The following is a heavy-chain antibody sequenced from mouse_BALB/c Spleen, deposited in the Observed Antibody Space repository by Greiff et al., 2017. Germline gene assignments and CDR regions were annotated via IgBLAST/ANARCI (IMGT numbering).Heavy chain of an antibody. J-gene: IGHJ3*01. Sequence: VQLQQTGPELVKPGASVKISCKASGYSFTDYIMLWVKQSHGKSLEWIGNINPYYGSTSYNLKFKGKATLTVDKSSSTAYMHLSSLTSEDSAVYYCARARATKAWFAYWGQGTLVTVSA. V-gene: IGHV1-39*01. CDR1: GYSFTDYI. CDR2: INPYYGST. CDR3: ARARATKAWFAY. D-gene: IGHD3-1*01.